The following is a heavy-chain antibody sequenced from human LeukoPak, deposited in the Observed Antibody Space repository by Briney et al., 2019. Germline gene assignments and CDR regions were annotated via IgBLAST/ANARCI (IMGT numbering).Heavy chain of an antibody. CDR2: VYPGDSDT. CDR1: GYSFTNYW. CDR3: ARLLTSGSNIRDWFDP. J-gene: IGHJ5*02. Sequence: GESPKISCKGSGYSFTNYWIGWVRQMPGKGLEWMGIVYPGDSDTRYNPSFQGQVTISADKSISTAYLQWSSLKASDTAMYYCARLLTSGSNIRDWFDPWGQGTLVTVYS. V-gene: IGHV5-51*01. D-gene: IGHD3-16*01.